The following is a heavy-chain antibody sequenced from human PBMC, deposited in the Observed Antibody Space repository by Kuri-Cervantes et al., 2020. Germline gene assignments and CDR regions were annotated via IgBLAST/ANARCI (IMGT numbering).Heavy chain of an antibody. D-gene: IGHD4-17*01. J-gene: IGHJ3*02. CDR1: GFTFSSYA. Sequence: ETLSLTCAASGFTFSSYAMHWVRQAPGKGLEWVSAIGTAGDTYYPGSVKGRFTISRENAKNSLYLQMNSLRAGDTAVYYCARGQLDYGDYGKGVRDAFDIWGQGTMVTVSS. V-gene: IGHV3-13*01. CDR2: IGTAGDT. CDR3: ARGQLDYGDYGKGVRDAFDI.